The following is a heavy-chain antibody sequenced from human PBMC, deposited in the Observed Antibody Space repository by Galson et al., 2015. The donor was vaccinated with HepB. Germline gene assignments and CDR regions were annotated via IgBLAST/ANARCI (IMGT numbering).Heavy chain of an antibody. D-gene: IGHD1-1*01. V-gene: IGHV6-1*01. Sequence: CAISWDSVSSRTASWNWIRQSPSRGLEWLGRTYYRSQWYSEYSASVRGRMTISPDTSENQFSLHLSSVTPEDTAIYFCARAWTSRPSTRQTDHFNYWGQGTLVTVSS. CDR3: ARAWTSRPSTRQTDHFNY. J-gene: IGHJ4*02. CDR2: TYYRSQWYS. CDR1: WDSVSSRTAS.